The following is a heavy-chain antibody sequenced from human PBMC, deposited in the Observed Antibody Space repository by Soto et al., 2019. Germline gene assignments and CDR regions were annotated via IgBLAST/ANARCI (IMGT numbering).Heavy chain of an antibody. J-gene: IGHJ4*02. Sequence: QITLKESGPTLVKPTQTLTLTCTSSGFSLSTSGVGVGWIRQPPGKALDWLALIYWDGDKRYSPSLKSRLTITKYTSKNQVVLTMTNMDPVDTATYYCVRLLWFGELTWGQGTLVTVSS. V-gene: IGHV2-5*02. CDR3: VRLLWFGELT. CDR2: IYWDGDK. D-gene: IGHD3-10*01. CDR1: GFSLSTSGVG.